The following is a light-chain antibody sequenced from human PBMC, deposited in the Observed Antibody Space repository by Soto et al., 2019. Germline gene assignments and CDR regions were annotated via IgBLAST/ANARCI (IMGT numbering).Light chain of an antibody. V-gene: IGKV1-5*03. J-gene: IGKJ1*01. CDR3: QHYKSYPWT. Sequence: DIQLTQSPSTVSAPVGDRVTIACRASQSMDSWLAWYQEKPGKAPKFLIYKASNLESGVPARFSGSGSDTEFNLSVSSLQPDDFAIYYCQHYKSYPWTFGQGTKVDI. CDR1: QSMDSW. CDR2: KAS.